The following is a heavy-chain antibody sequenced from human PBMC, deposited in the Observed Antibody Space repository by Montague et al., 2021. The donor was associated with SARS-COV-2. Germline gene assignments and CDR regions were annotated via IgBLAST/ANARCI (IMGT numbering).Heavy chain of an antibody. Sequence: SETLSLTCTVSGGSISSCRYYWGWIRQPPGKGLEWIGSIYYSGSTYYNPSLQSRVTLSVDTSKNQFSLKLSSVTAADTAVYYCARQENSSGWFKPDAFDIWGQGTMVTVSS. V-gene: IGHV4-39*01. CDR2: IYYSGST. D-gene: IGHD6-19*01. CDR3: ARQENSSGWFKPDAFDI. J-gene: IGHJ3*02. CDR1: GGSISSCRYY.